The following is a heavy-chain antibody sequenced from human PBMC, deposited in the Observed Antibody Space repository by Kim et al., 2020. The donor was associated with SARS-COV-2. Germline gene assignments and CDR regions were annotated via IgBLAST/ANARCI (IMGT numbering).Heavy chain of an antibody. J-gene: IGHJ4*02. CDR3: ARAVGATIFGVAFDY. D-gene: IGHD3-3*01. V-gene: IGHV7-4-1*02. Sequence: QGLHGTFVISMDTSVRTAYLQISSLKAEDTAVYYCARAVGATIFGVAFDYWGQGTLVTVSS.